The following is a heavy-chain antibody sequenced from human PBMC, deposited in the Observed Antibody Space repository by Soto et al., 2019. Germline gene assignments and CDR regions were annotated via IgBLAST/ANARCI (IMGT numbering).Heavy chain of an antibody. V-gene: IGHV4-34*01. CDR3: XXGSGIVALPGELEDVNYDY. Sequence: QVQLQQWGAGLVKPSETLSLSCAVYGQSFSGHSWAWIRQPPGKGLEWIGEINESGSTYYNPSLKSRVTXXXXXXXXXXXXXXXXXXXXXXXXXXXXXGSGIVALPGELEDVNYDYWGQGTLVNVSS. J-gene: IGHJ4*02. CDR1: GQSFSGHS. D-gene: IGHD1-1*01. CDR2: INESGST.